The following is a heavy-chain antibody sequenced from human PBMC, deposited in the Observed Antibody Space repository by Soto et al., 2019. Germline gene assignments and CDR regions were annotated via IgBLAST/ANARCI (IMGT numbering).Heavy chain of an antibody. CDR3: ARGPTDYYDNSANYFLDY. V-gene: IGHV1-18*01. CDR2: ISTYNGNT. J-gene: IGHJ4*02. CDR1: GSTFITYG. Sequence: QVQLVQSGAEVNKPGASVKVSCKASGSTFITYGVSWVRQAPGQGLDWLGWISTYNGNTRYAERLQGRVTMTTDTTTNTAYMELRNLRSDDTAVYYCARGPTDYYDNSANYFLDYWGQGTLVTVSS. D-gene: IGHD3-22*01.